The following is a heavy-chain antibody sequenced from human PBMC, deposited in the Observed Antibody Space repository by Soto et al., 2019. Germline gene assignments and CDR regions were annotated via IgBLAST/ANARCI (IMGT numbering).Heavy chain of an antibody. CDR3: TISAAPDAY. J-gene: IGHJ4*02. V-gene: IGHV3-48*01. CDR2: INSGSTSV. CDR1: GFDFNSYS. D-gene: IGHD6-13*01. Sequence: EVQLVESGGGLVQPGGSLRLSCVASGFDFNSYSMNWVRQAPGKGLEWISYINSGSTSVFYADSVKGRFTISRDNAKNSLYLQMNSRRAEDTAVYYCTISAAPDAYWGQGTLVTVSS.